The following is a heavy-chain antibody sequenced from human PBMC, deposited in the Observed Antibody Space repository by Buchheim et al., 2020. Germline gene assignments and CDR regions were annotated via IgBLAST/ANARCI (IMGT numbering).Heavy chain of an antibody. D-gene: IGHD3-22*01. J-gene: IGHJ6*03. CDR2: IKQDGSEK. V-gene: IGHV3-7*01. Sequence: EVQLVESGGGLVQPGGSLRLSCAASGFTFSSYWMSWVRQAPGKGLEWVANIKQDGSEKYYVDSVKGRFTISRDNAKNSLYPQMNSLRAEDTAVYYCARDYYYDSSGYYRHYYMDVWGKGTT. CDR1: GFTFSSYW. CDR3: ARDYYYDSSGYYRHYYMDV.